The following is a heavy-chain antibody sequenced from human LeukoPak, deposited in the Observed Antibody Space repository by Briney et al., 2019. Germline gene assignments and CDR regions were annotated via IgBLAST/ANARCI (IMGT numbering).Heavy chain of an antibody. CDR1: GFPFTLYN. Sequence: GGSLRLSCEVSGFPFTLYNMNWVRQAPGKGLEWLSYISSSTNTIYYADSVKGRFTIFRDNAKNSLYLQMNGLGAEDTAVYYCARELNGYGYYFFDYWGPGTLVTVSS. V-gene: IGHV3-48*04. CDR3: ARELNGYGYYFFDY. CDR2: ISSSTNTI. D-gene: IGHD3-16*01. J-gene: IGHJ4*02.